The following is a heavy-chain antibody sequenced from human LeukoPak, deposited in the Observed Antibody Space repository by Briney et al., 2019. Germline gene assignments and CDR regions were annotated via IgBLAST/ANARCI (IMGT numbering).Heavy chain of an antibody. Sequence: SETLSLTCTVSGGSISSSSYYWGWIRQPPGKGLEWIGSIYYSGSTYYNPSLKSRVTISVDTSKNQFSLKLSSVTAADTAVYYCARRAVAAAFDYWGQGTLVTVSS. J-gene: IGHJ4*02. D-gene: IGHD6-19*01. V-gene: IGHV4-39*01. CDR2: IYYSGST. CDR3: ARRAVAAAFDY. CDR1: GGSISSSSYY.